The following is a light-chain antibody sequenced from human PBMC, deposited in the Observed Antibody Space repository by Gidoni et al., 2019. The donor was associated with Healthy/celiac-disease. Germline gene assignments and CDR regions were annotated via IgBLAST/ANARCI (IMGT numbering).Light chain of an antibody. CDR2: DAS. CDR1: QSVSSY. Sequence: EIVLTQSPATLSLSPGERATLSGRASQSVSSYLAWYQQKPGQAPRLLIYDASNSATGIPARFSGSGSGTDFTLTISSLEPEDFAVYYCQQRSNWPPITFGQGTRLEIK. CDR3: QQRSNWPPIT. V-gene: IGKV3-11*01. J-gene: IGKJ5*01.